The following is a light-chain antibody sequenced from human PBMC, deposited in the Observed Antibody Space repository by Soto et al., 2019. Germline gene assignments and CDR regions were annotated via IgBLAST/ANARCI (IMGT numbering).Light chain of an antibody. J-gene: IGLJ2*01. V-gene: IGLV2-14*01. CDR3: SSYTSSSTLVL. CDR2: DVS. Sequence: QSALTQPASVSGSPGPSITISCTGTSSDVGGYNYVSWYQQHPGKAPKVMIYDVSNRPSGVSNRFSGSKSGNTASLTISGLQAEDEADYYCSSYTSSSTLVLFGGGTKLTVL. CDR1: SSDVGGYNY.